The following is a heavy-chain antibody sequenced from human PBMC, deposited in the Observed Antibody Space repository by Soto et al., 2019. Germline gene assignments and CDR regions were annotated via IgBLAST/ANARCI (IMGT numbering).Heavy chain of an antibody. Sequence: SETLSLTCTVFGGSITNNYWSWIRQFPGKGLEWIGCSYYSGSTSYNPSLRSRVTISIDTSKTQFSLRLRSVTAADTAVYYCARRQNWNNLFDTWGQGTLVTV. J-gene: IGHJ5*02. D-gene: IGHD1-1*01. CDR2: SYYSGST. CDR3: ARRQNWNNLFDT. V-gene: IGHV4-59*08. CDR1: GGSITNNY.